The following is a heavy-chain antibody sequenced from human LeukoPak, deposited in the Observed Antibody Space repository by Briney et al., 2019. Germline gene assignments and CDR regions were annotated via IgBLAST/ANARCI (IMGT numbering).Heavy chain of an antibody. Sequence: VASVKVSCKASGYTFTSYGISWVRQATGQGLEWMGWMNPNSGNTGYAQKFQGRVTMTRNTSISTAYMELSSLRSEDTAVYYCARGTEWLRFWYYWGQGTLVTVSS. CDR2: MNPNSGNT. CDR3: ARGTEWLRFWYY. D-gene: IGHD5-12*01. V-gene: IGHV1-8*02. CDR1: GYTFTSYG. J-gene: IGHJ4*02.